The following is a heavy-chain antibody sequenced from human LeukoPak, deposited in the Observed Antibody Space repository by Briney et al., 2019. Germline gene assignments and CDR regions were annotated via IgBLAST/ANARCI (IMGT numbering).Heavy chain of an antibody. J-gene: IGHJ3*02. D-gene: IGHD3-3*01. CDR3: ARGVQLASRSALDT. CDR1: TGSLSSYS. V-gene: IGHV4-59*01. CDR2: IYYTRST. Sequence: SETLSLTCTVSTGSLSSYSWTWIRQPPGKGLEWIGYIYYTRSTTYSPSLRSRISISVDTSKNVVSLILTSVTAADTAVYYCARGVQLASRSALDTWGQGTMVTVSS.